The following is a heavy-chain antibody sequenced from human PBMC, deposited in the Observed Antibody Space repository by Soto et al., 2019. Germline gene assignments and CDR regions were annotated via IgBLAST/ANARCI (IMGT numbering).Heavy chain of an antibody. V-gene: IGHV3-30*18. Sequence: PGGSRRLSCAASGFTFSSYGMPWVRQAPGKGLEWVAVISYDGSNKYYADSVKGRFTISXXXXXXTXYXQXXSLRAEDTAVYYCAKDSNYYDSSGYPFDYWGQGT. CDR2: ISYDGSNK. CDR1: GFTFSSYG. D-gene: IGHD3-22*01. J-gene: IGHJ4*02. CDR3: AKDSNYYDSSGYPFDY.